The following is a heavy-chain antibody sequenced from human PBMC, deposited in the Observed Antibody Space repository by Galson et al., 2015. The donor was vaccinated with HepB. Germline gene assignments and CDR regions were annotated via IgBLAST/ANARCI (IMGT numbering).Heavy chain of an antibody. CDR2: ISAYNGNT. D-gene: IGHD3-3*01. J-gene: IGHJ4*02. V-gene: IGHV1-18*01. Sequence: SVKVSCKASGYTFTSYGISWVRQAPGQGLEWMGWISAYNGNTNYAQKLQGRVTMTTDTSTSTAYMELRSLRSDDTAVYYCARGGLNYDFWSGYYPFDYWGQGTLVTVSS. CDR1: GYTFTSYG. CDR3: ARGGLNYDFWSGYYPFDY.